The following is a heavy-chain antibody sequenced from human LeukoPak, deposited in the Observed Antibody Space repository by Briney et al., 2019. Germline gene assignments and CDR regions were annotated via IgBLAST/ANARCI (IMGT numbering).Heavy chain of an antibody. CDR3: AGELQAGVTDFDY. V-gene: IGHV3-7*01. CDR1: GFTFSSYW. Sequence: PGGSLRLSCAASGFTFSSYWMSWVRQAPGKGLEWVANIKQDGSEKYYVDSVKGRFTISRDNAKNSLYLQMNSLRAEDTAVYYCAGELQAGVTDFDYWGQGTLVTVSS. J-gene: IGHJ4*02. D-gene: IGHD2-15*01. CDR2: IKQDGSEK.